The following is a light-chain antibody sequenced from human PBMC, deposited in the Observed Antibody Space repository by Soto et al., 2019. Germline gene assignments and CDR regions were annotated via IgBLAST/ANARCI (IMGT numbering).Light chain of an antibody. CDR2: DVS. CDR1: SGEIGDYNY. CDR3: SSYTTRAPLI. V-gene: IGLV2-14*01. J-gene: IGLJ1*01. Sequence: QSERTQPASVSGSPGQSITISCVGTSGEIGDYNYVSWYQQHPGKVPKVIIYDVSNRPSGASYRFSGTKSGNTASLTFSGLQSEDEADSSSSSYTTRAPLISGPVTKLTV.